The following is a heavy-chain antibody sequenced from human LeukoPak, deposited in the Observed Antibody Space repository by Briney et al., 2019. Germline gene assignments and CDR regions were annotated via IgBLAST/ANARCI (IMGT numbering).Heavy chain of an antibody. Sequence: ASVKVSCKASGYTFTGYYMHWVRQAPGQGLEWMGWMNPNSGNTGYAQKFQGRVTITRNTSISTAYMELSSLRSEDTAVYYCARGLEYSSGWSYYYYYYMDVWGKGTTVTVSS. CDR1: GYTFTGYY. D-gene: IGHD6-19*01. CDR3: ARGLEYSSGWSYYYYYYMDV. J-gene: IGHJ6*03. V-gene: IGHV1-8*03. CDR2: MNPNSGNT.